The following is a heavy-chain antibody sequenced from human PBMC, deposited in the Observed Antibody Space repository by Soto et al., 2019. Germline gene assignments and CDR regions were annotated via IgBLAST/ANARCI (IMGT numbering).Heavy chain of an antibody. V-gene: IGHV4-34*01. D-gene: IGHD6-19*01. CDR1: GGSFSGYY. CDR2: INHSGST. J-gene: IGHJ6*02. Sequence: SETLSRTCAVYGGSFSGYYWSWIRQPPGKGLEWIGEINHSGSTNYNPSLKSRVTISVDTSKKQFSLKLSSVTAADTAVYYCARAVAVAGTFYYGMDVLGQGTTVTVSS. CDR3: ARAVAVAGTFYYGMDV.